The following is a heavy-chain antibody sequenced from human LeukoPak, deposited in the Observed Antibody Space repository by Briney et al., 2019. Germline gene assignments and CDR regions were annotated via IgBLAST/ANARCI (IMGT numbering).Heavy chain of an antibody. V-gene: IGHV3-7*04. CDR3: TRVGYIDEGIDY. D-gene: IGHD5-24*01. CDR1: GFTFSSYW. CDR2: IKKDGSAK. J-gene: IGHJ4*02. Sequence: GGSLRLSCTASGFTFSSYWMNWVRQAPGKGLEWVAGIKKDGSAKFYVDSVKGRFTISRDNTKNSLYLQMNSLRAEDTAIYYCTRVGYIDEGIDYWGQGTLVTVSS.